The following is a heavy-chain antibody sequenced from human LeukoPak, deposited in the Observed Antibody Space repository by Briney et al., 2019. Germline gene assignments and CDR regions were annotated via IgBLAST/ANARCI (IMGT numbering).Heavy chain of an antibody. CDR3: ARGVTGDYGNLDC. CDR2: INTGGSST. V-gene: IGHV3-74*01. D-gene: IGHD4-17*01. Sequence: GGSLRLSCAVSGFTFSTYWMHWVRQAPGKGLVWVSHINTGGSSTTYADSVKGRFTISRDNAKNTLYLQMNSLRAEDTAVYYCARGVTGDYGNLDCWGQGALVTVSS. CDR1: GFTFSTYW. J-gene: IGHJ4*02.